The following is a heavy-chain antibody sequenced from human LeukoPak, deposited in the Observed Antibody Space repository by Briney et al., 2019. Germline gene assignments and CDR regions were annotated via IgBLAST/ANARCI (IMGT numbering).Heavy chain of an antibody. CDR1: GYTFATFG. CDR3: ARSGDGNWFDP. V-gene: IGHV1-18*01. D-gene: IGHD3-10*01. J-gene: IGHJ5*02. CDR2: ISAYNGDT. Sequence: ASVKVSCKASGYTFATFGVGWVRQAPGQGLEWMGWISAYNGDTKFAQKLQGRVAMTTDTSASTAYMELRSLRSDDTAVYYCARSGDGNWFDPWGQGTLVTVSS.